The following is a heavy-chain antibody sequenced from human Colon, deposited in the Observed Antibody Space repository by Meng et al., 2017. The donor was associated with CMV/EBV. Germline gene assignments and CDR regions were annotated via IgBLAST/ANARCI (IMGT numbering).Heavy chain of an antibody. CDR3: ARGGGQWLAHFDF. D-gene: IGHD6-19*01. V-gene: IGHV3-11*01. J-gene: IGHJ4*02. Sequence: CAASGFTLSDFYMSWIRQAPGKGLEWISFSSSSGTNMDYADSVEGRFTISRDNDKKSLYLQMDSLRAEDTAVYYCARGGGQWLAHFDFWGQGTLVTVSS. CDR2: SSSSGTNM. CDR1: GFTLSDFY.